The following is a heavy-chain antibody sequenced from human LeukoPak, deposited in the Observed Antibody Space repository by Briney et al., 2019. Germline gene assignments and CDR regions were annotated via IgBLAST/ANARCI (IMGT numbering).Heavy chain of an antibody. CDR2: INESGKT. V-gene: IGHV4-34*01. J-gene: IGHJ6*03. CDR3: VRGRTDYYYYMDV. Sequence: PSETLSLTCGVSGEPFSGYYWTWIRQPPGKGFEWIGDINESGKTNYNPSLKSRLTISVDPSKNQFSLKLTSMTAADTAVYFCVRGRTDYYYYMDVWGPERPVTVSS. CDR1: GEPFSGYY.